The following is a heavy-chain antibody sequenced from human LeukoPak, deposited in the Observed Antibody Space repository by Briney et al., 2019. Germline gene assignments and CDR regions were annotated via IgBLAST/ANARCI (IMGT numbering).Heavy chain of an antibody. CDR3: ARVAKHFRGGLSFYYMDV. V-gene: IGHV4-59*01. D-gene: IGHD3-10*01. CDR2: IYYSGST. J-gene: IGHJ6*03. Sequence: KPSETLSLTCTVSGGSLTNYYWSWIRQPPGKGLDWIGHIYYSGSTNYNPSLKSRVTISLDTSKNQFSLKVISVTAADMAVYYCARVAKHFRGGLSFYYMDVWGKGTTVTISS. CDR1: GGSLTNYY.